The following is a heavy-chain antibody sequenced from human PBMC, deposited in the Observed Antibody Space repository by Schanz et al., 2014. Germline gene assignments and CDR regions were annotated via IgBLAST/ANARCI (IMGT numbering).Heavy chain of an antibody. D-gene: IGHD2-15*01. CDR2: FIVDSGNT. J-gene: IGHJ6*02. CDR3: AKGMGYCSGGTCYDYYYYGLDV. V-gene: IGHV3-23*01. Sequence: EVQLLESGGGLVRPGGSLRLSCAASGFTFSNYAMSWVRQAPGKGLEWVSGFIVDSGNTYYAGSVKGRFSISRDNSKNILYLQMNSLRAEDTAVFYCAKGMGYCSGGTCYDYYYYGLDVWGRGTTVTVSS. CDR1: GFTFSNYA.